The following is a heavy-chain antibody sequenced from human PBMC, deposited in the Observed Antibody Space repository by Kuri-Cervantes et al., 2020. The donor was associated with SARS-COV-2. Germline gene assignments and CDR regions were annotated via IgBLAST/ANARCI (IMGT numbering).Heavy chain of an antibody. CDR1: GFTFSSYA. V-gene: IGHV3-23*01. CDR3: TTLIDY. CDR2: ISGSGGST. J-gene: IGHJ4*02. Sequence: GGSLRLSCAASGFTFSSYAMSWVSQAPGKGLEWVSAISGSGGSTYYADSVKGRFTISRDDLKNMAYLQMNSLKTEDTAVYYCTTLIDYWGQGALVTVSS.